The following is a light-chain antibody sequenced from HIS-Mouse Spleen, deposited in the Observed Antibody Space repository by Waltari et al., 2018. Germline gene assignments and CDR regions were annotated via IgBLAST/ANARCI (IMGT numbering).Light chain of an antibody. J-gene: IGLJ1*01. V-gene: IGLV2-8*01. CDR2: EVS. CDR1: RSYVGGYNF. CDR3: SSYAGSNNYV. Sequence: QSALTQPPSASGSPGQSVTISCTGTRSYVGGYNFVSWYQQHPGKAPKLMIYEVSKRPSGVPDRFSGSKSGNTASLTVSGLQAEDEADYYCSSYAGSNNYVFGTGTKVTVL.